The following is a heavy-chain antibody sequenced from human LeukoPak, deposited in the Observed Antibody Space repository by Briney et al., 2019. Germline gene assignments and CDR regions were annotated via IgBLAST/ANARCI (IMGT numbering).Heavy chain of an antibody. CDR1: GGTFSSYA. CDR3: ARVHGGLWGDDTRFAY. V-gene: IGHV1-69*13. Sequence: ASVKVSCKACGGTFSSYANSGVRQAPGQGREGRGGIIPIFGTANYAQKFQGRVTLTAHESTSTAYMELSSLRSEDTAVYYCARVHGGLWGDDTRFAYWGQGTLVTVSS. J-gene: IGHJ4*02. CDR2: IIPIFGTA. D-gene: IGHD4/OR15-4a*01.